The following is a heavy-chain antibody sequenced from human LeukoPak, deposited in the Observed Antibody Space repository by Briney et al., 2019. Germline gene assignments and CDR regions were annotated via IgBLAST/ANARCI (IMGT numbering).Heavy chain of an antibody. Sequence: SETLSLTCTVSGGSISSYYWSWIRQPAGKGLEWIARISTLGSTNYNPSLKSRVSMSVDTSNYHFPLKLTFVTAADTAIYYCARVAQYLVGASSTAFFEYWGQGTLVTVSS. CDR3: ARVAQYLVGASSTAFFEY. D-gene: IGHD1-26*01. CDR1: GGSISSYY. J-gene: IGHJ4*02. CDR2: ISTLGST. V-gene: IGHV4-4*07.